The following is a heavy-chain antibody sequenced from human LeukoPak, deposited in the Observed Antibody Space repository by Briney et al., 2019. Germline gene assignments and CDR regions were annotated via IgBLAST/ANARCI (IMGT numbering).Heavy chain of an antibody. V-gene: IGHV3-53*01. Sequence: PGGSLRLSCAASGFTVSTNYMTWVRQAPGKELAWVSVFYSDGRTFYIDSVKGRFTISRDNSKNTVFLQMNSLRPEDTAVYYCARVAYCGGDCYSGPLAYWGQGTLVTVSS. J-gene: IGHJ4*02. CDR3: ARVAYCGGDCYSGPLAY. CDR2: FYSDGRT. CDR1: GFTVSTNY. D-gene: IGHD2-21*02.